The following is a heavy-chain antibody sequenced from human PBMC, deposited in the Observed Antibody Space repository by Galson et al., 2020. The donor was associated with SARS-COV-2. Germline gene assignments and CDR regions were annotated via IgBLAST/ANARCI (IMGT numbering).Heavy chain of an antibody. CDR3: ARVGYSYGYYYYYYMDV. J-gene: IGHJ6*03. Sequence: GESLKISCAASGFTFSSYWMSWVRQAPGKGLEWVANIKQDGSEKYYVDSVKGRFTISRDNAKNSLYLQMNSLRAEDTAVYYCARVGYSYGYYYYYYMDVWGKGTTVTVSS. CDR1: GFTFSSYW. V-gene: IGHV3-7*03. D-gene: IGHD5-18*01. CDR2: IKQDGSEK.